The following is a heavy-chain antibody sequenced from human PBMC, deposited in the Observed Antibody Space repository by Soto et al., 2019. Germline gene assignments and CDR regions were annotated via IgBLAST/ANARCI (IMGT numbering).Heavy chain of an antibody. J-gene: IGHJ5*02. CDR2: IYWDDDK. D-gene: IGHD4-17*01. CDR1: GFSLSTSVVG. V-gene: IGHV2-5*02. Sequence: QITLKESGPTLVKPTQTLTLTCTFSGFSLSTSVVGVGWIRQPPGKALEWLALIYWDDDKRYSPSLKSRLTITKDTPKIQVVHTMTNMDPVDTATYYCEHPQPTVTSVEMWVYWFAPWVQRTLVTVSS. CDR3: EHPQPTVTSVEMWVYWFAP.